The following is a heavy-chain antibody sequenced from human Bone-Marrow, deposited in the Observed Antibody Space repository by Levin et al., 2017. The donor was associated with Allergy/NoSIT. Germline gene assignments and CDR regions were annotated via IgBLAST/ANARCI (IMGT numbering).Heavy chain of an antibody. CDR3: ARDSSGYWGYLFDY. CDR2: ISGSSNYI. J-gene: IGHJ4*02. V-gene: IGHV3-21*01. Sequence: GGSLRLSCAASGFTFSSYGMNWVRQAPGKGLEWVSSISGSSNYIYYADSVKGRFTISRDNAKNSLYLQINSLRAEDTAVYYCARDSSGYWGYLFDYCGQGALVTVSS. D-gene: IGHD3-22*01. CDR1: GFTFSSYG.